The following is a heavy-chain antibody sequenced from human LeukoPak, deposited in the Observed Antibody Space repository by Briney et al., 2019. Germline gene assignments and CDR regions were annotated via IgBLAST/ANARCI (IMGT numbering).Heavy chain of an antibody. V-gene: IGHV1-46*01. Sequence: ASVKVSCKASGYTFTSYYMHWVRQAPGQGLEWMGIINPSGGTTSSAQKFQGRVTMTRDMSTSTVYMELSSLRSDDTAVYYCAASSGSYYLDYWGQGTLVTVSS. J-gene: IGHJ4*02. CDR2: INPSGGTT. D-gene: IGHD1-26*01. CDR3: AASSGSYYLDY. CDR1: GYTFTSYY.